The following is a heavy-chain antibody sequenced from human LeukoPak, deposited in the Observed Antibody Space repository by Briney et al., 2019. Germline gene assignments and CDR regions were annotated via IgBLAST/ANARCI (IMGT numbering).Heavy chain of an antibody. D-gene: IGHD2-2*01. CDR1: GFTFRNYW. CDR2: IRPDGSQK. Sequence: GGSLRLSCAASGFTFRNYWMSWVRQAPGEGLEWVANIRPDGSQKYYVDSARGRFTISRDNAKSSLYLQMSSLRPEDTATYYCARDFQPRYCSSSSCSPAWGQGTTVTVSS. J-gene: IGHJ6*02. CDR3: ARDFQPRYCSSSSCSPA. V-gene: IGHV3-7*03.